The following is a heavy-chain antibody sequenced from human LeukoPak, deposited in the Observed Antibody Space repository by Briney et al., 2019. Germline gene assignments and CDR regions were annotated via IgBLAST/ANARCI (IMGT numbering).Heavy chain of an antibody. J-gene: IGHJ4*02. CDR3: ARGGVAAIHAPFDY. CDR1: GGSISTYY. V-gene: IGHV4-4*07. CDR2: IYTTGST. D-gene: IGHD2-15*01. Sequence: PSETLSLTCTVSGGSISTYYWSWIRQPAGKGLEWIGRIYTTGSTNYNPSLKSRVTMSVDTSKNQFSLKLSSVTAADTAVYYCARGGVAAIHAPFDYWGQGTLVTVSS.